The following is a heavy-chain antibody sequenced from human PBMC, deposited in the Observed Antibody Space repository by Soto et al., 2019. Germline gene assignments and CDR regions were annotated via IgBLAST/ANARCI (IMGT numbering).Heavy chain of an antibody. Sequence: EVHMVESGGGLVQPGGCLRLSCAASGFNVSSNYMSWVRQAPGKGLEWVSVMYCGGSTYYADSVKGRFTISRHNSKNTLYLQMNSLRGEYMAVYYCARGHDYGEHATRRVGQYFQNWGQGTLVTVSS. CDR1: GFNVSSNY. V-gene: IGHV3-53*04. D-gene: IGHD4-17*01. J-gene: IGHJ1*01. CDR3: ARGHDYGEHATRRVGQYFQN. CDR2: MYCGGST.